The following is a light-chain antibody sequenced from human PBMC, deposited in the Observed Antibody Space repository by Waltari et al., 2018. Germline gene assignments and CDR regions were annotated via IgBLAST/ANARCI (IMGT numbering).Light chain of an antibody. CDR1: QSMSRV. V-gene: IGKV3-20*01. J-gene: IGKJ1*01. Sequence: EIMLTQSPGTLSLSPGERATLSCRASQSMSRVLAWYQQKPGQAPRLLIYDASSRATGIPDRFSGSGSGTDFSLTISRLEPEDIAVYYCQKYGSIPATFGQGTKVEIK. CDR2: DAS. CDR3: QKYGSIPAT.